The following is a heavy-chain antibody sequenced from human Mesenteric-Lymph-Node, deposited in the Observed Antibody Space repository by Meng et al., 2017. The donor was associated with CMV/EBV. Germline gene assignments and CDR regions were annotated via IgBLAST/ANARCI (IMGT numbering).Heavy chain of an antibody. D-gene: IGHD3-22*01. CDR1: GYTFTSYY. V-gene: IGHV1-46*01. CDR3: ARAREAYDSSGYYFDY. Sequence: SGYTFTSYYMHWVRQAPGQGLEWIGIINPSGGSKSYAQKFQGGVTMTRDTSTSTVYMELSSLRSEDTAVYYCARAREAYDSSGYYFDYWGQGTLVTVSS. J-gene: IGHJ4*02. CDR2: INPSGGSK.